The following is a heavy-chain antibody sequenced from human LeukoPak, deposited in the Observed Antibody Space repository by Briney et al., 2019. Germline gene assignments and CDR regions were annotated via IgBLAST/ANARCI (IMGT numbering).Heavy chain of an antibody. Sequence: PGGSLRLSCAASGFTFSSYSMNWVRQSPGKGLEWVSSISSTGNYIYYADSVKGRFTISRDNARNSLFLQMNSLRADDTAVYYCARDRIPINWFDPWGQGTLVTVSS. CDR3: ARDRIPINWFDP. V-gene: IGHV3-21*01. CDR2: ISSTGNYI. J-gene: IGHJ5*02. CDR1: GFTFSSYS. D-gene: IGHD2-2*02.